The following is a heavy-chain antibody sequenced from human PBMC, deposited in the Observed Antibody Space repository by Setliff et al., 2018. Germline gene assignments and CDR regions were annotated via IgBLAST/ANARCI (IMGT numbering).Heavy chain of an antibody. J-gene: IGHJ6*03. V-gene: IGHV4-61*09. CDR3: ARMSGFQYIDV. D-gene: IGHD3-3*01. CDR1: DDSISSRRHY. CDR2: IYTSWST. Sequence: SETLSLTCTVSDDSISSRRHYWGWFRQPAGKRLEWIGQIYTSWSTNYNPSFNSRVTISLDTSKNQFSLSLKTVTAADTAVYYCARMSGFQYIDVWGEGTTVTVSS.